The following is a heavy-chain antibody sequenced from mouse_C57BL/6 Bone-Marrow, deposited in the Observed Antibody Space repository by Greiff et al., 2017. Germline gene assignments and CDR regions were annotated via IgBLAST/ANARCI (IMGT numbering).Heavy chain of an antibody. J-gene: IGHJ3*01. V-gene: IGHV5-17*01. CDR2: ISSGSSTI. Sequence: EVMLVESGGGLVKPGGSLKLSCAASGFTFSDYGMHWVRQAPEKGLEWVAYISSGSSTIYYADTVKGRFTISRDNAKNTLFLQMTRLRSEDTAMYYCARPDDYAWFAYWGQGTLVTVSA. CDR3: ARPDDYAWFAY. D-gene: IGHD2-4*01. CDR1: GFTFSDYG.